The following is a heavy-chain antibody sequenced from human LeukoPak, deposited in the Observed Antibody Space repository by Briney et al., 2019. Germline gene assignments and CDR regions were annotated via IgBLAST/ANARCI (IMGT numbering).Heavy chain of an antibody. CDR2: ISGSGGST. D-gene: IGHD6-19*01. CDR1: GFTFSSYA. V-gene: IGHV3-23*01. J-gene: IGHJ4*02. Sequence: GGSLRLSCAASGFTFSSYAMSWVRQAPGKGLEWVSAISGSGGSTYYADSVKGRFTITRDNSKNTLYLQMNSLRAEDTAVYYCATGIAVAGPVFDYWGQGTLVTVSS. CDR3: ATGIAVAGPVFDY.